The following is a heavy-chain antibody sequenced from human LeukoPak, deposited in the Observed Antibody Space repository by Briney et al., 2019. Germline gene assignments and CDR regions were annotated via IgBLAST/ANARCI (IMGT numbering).Heavy chain of an antibody. CDR1: GFTFDRFT. D-gene: IGHD4-17*01. Sequence: GGSLRLSCEASGFTFDRFTMSWVRQAPGQGLEWVASISGSSSDISYGDSLKGRFTISRDNSKNTLYLQMNSLRAEDTAVYYCAKDPNGDYIGTFDIWGQGTMVTVSS. J-gene: IGHJ3*02. CDR3: AKDPNGDYIGTFDI. CDR2: ISGSSSDI. V-gene: IGHV3-23*01.